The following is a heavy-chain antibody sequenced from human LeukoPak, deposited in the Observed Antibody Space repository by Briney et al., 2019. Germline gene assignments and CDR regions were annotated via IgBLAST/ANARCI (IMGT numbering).Heavy chain of an antibody. D-gene: IGHD4-17*01. CDR1: GGSISSGGYY. Sequence: SQTLSLTCTVSGGSISSGGYYWGWIRQPPGKGLEWIGIIYDRRSTYYNPSLKSRVTIRGNTSKSQFSLKLSSVTAADTAVYYCGRHKGGPTAGFDIWGQGTMV. J-gene: IGHJ3*02. V-gene: IGHV4-39*01. CDR3: GRHKGGPTAGFDI. CDR2: IYDRRST.